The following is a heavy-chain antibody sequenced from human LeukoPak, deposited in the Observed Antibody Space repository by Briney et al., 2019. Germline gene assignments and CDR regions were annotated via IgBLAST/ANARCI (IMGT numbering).Heavy chain of an antibody. CDR1: GGSITAYY. CDR2: INHSRGT. J-gene: IGHJ4*02. Sequence: SETLSLTCSVYGGSITAYYWSWMRQPPGKGLEWIGEINHSRGTKYNPSLESRVTILLDASKNEFSLNLNSVTAADTAVYHCAREDYYFDSWGQGTLVTVSS. CDR3: AREDYYFDS. V-gene: IGHV4-34*01.